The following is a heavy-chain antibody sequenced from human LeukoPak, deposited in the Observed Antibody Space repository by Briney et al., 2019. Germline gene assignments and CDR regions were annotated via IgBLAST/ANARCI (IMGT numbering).Heavy chain of an antibody. D-gene: IGHD5-12*01. V-gene: IGHV4-30-4*08. CDR3: ARARSPEGGLFDY. Sequence: PSQTLSLTCTVSGGSISSGDYYWSWIRQPPGKGLEWIGYIYYSGSTYYNPSLKSRVTISVDTSKNQFSLKLSSVTAADTAVYYCARARSPEGGLFDYWGQGTLVTVSS. CDR1: GGSISSGDYY. J-gene: IGHJ4*02. CDR2: IYYSGST.